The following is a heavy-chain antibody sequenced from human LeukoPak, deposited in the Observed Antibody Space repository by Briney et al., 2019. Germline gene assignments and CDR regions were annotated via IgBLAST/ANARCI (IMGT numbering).Heavy chain of an antibody. CDR3: AKDTELLWFGPQKWAFDI. CDR1: GFTFSSYG. V-gene: IGHV3-23*01. J-gene: IGHJ3*02. CDR2: ISGSGGST. D-gene: IGHD3-10*01. Sequence: GGSLRLSCAASGFTFSSYGMSWVRQAPGKGLEWVSAISGSGGSTYYADSVKGRFTISRDNSKNTLYLQMNSLRAEDTAVYYCAKDTELLWFGPQKWAFDIWGQGTMVTVSS.